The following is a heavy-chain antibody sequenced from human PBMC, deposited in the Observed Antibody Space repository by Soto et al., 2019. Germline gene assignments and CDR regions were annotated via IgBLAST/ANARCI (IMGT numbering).Heavy chain of an antibody. Sequence: SETLSLTCAVSGGSISSSNWWSWVRQPPGKGLEWIGEIYHSGSTNYNPSLKSRVTISVDKSKNQFSLKLSSVTAADTAVYYCASRFGELFGYDYYYYGMDVWGQGTTVTVSS. CDR2: IYHSGST. CDR1: GGSISSSNW. J-gene: IGHJ6*02. V-gene: IGHV4-4*02. D-gene: IGHD3-10*01. CDR3: ASRFGELFGYDYYYYGMDV.